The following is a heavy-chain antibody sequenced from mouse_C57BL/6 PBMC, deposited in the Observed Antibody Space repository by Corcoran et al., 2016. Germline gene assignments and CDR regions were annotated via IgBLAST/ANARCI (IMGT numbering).Heavy chain of an antibody. CDR1: GYNFTTYG. Sequence: QIQLVQSGTELKKPGETVKISCKASGYNFTTYGMSWVKQAPGKGLKWMGWINTYSGVPTYADDFKGRFAFSLETSASTAYLQINNLKTEDTATYFCARGYGSSYEVAMDYWGQGTSVTVSS. CDR2: INTYSGVP. D-gene: IGHD1-1*01. V-gene: IGHV9-3*01. CDR3: ARGYGSSYEVAMDY. J-gene: IGHJ4*01.